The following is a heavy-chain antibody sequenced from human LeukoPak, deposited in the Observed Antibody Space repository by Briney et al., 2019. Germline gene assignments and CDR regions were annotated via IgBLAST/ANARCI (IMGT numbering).Heavy chain of an antibody. CDR2: ISSRSSSI. Sequence: SGGSLRLSCAASGVTFSDYSINWVRQAPGKGLEWVSFISSRSSSIYYADSVKGRFTISRDNAKKSLYLQMNTLRDEDTAVYYCPKVGYDILTGFHYWGQGTLVTVSS. V-gene: IGHV3-48*02. D-gene: IGHD3-9*01. CDR1: GVTFSDYS. J-gene: IGHJ4*02. CDR3: PKVGYDILTGFHY.